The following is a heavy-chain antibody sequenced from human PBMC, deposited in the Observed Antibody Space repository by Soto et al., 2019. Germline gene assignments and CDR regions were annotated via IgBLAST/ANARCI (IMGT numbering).Heavy chain of an antibody. CDR3: AKSMVRGVPSGLYYYYGMDV. CDR2: ISGSGGST. V-gene: IGHV3-23*01. Sequence: GGSLRLSCAASGFTFSSYAMSWVRQAPGKGLEWVSAISGSGGSTYYADSVKGRFTISRDNSKNTLYLQMNSLRAEDTAVYYCAKSMVRGVPSGLYYYYGMDVWGQGTTVTVSS. D-gene: IGHD3-10*01. J-gene: IGHJ6*02. CDR1: GFTFSSYA.